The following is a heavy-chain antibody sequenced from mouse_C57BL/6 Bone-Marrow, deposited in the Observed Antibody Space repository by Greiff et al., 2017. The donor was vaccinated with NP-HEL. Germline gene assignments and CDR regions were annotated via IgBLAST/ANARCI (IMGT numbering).Heavy chain of an antibody. D-gene: IGHD1-1*02. V-gene: IGHV1-64*01. CDR2: IHPNSGST. CDR1: GYTFTSYW. Sequence: VQLQQSGAELVKPGASVKLSCKASGYTFTSYWMHWVKQRPGQGLEWIGMIHPNSGSTNYNEKFKSKATLTVDKSSSTAYMPLSSLTSEDSAVYYCARGVLCGFADWGQGTLVTVSA. J-gene: IGHJ3*01. CDR3: ARGVLCGFAD.